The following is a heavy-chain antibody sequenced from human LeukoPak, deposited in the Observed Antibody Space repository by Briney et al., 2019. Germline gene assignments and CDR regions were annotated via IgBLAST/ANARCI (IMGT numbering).Heavy chain of an antibody. CDR2: IYYSGST. D-gene: IGHD2-15*01. CDR3: ARSGGAGYCSGGSCYPFHY. V-gene: IGHV4-31*03. J-gene: IGHJ4*02. CDR1: GGSISSGGYY. Sequence: PSETLSLTCTVSGGSISSGGYYWSWIRQHPGKGLEWIGYIYYSGSTYYNPSLKSRVTISVDTSRDQFSLKLSSVTAADTAVYYCARSGGAGYCSGGSCYPFHYWGQGTLVTVSS.